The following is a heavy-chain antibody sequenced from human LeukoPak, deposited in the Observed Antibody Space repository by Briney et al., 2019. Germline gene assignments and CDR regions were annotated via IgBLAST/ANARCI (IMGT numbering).Heavy chain of an antibody. Sequence: GGSLRLSCAASGFTFDSYGMSWVRQAPGKGLEWVSTISSGGGSTYYADSVKGRFTISRDNSKNTLSLKMNSLRAEDTAVSYFTKGGHRYSLTTFAWGQGDLVTVSS. CDR3: TKGGHRYSLTTFA. CDR2: ISSGGGST. J-gene: IGHJ4*02. V-gene: IGHV3-23*01. CDR1: GFTFDSYG. D-gene: IGHD5-18*01.